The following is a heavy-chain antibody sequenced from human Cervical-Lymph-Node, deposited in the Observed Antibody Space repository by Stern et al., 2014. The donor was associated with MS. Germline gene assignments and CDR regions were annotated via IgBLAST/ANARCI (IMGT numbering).Heavy chain of an antibody. CDR3: ATADYDFGSGPNN. V-gene: IGHV1-69*04. D-gene: IGHD3-10*01. CDR1: GGTFRNFS. Sequence: QVQLVQSGAEVKRPGSSVKVSCKPSGGTFRNFSVTWVRQAPRQGLEWMGKIVPILGPVNFVPPFQSRLHMTTEKSTKKTYMELSSLKSADTAVYYCATADYDFGSGPNNWGQGTLVTVSS. CDR2: IVPILGPV. J-gene: IGHJ4*02.